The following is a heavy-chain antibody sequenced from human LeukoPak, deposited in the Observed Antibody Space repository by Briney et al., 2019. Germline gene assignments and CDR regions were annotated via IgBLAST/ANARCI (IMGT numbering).Heavy chain of an antibody. CDR3: ARDKSNPGPVVVITSRAADAFDI. V-gene: IGHV3-33*01. CDR1: GFTFSSYG. J-gene: IGHJ3*02. D-gene: IGHD3-22*01. Sequence: GGSLRLSCAASGFTFSSYGMHWVRQAPGKGLEGVPVIGYDGSNKYYADSVKGRFTISRDNSKNTLYLQMNSLRAEDTAVYYCARDKSNPGPVVVITSRAADAFDIWGQGTMVTVSS. CDR2: IGYDGSNK.